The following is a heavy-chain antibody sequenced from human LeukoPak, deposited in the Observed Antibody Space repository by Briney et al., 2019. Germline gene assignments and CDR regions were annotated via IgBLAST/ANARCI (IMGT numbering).Heavy chain of an antibody. Sequence: SETLSLTCTVSGGSISSYYWSWIRQPAGKGLEWIGRIYTSGSTNYNPSLKSRVTMSVDTSKNQFSLKLSSLTAADTAVYYCARDYPEILTTLDAFDIWGQGTMVTVSS. D-gene: IGHD3-3*01. J-gene: IGHJ3*02. V-gene: IGHV4-4*07. CDR1: GGSISSYY. CDR2: IYTSGST. CDR3: ARDYPEILTTLDAFDI.